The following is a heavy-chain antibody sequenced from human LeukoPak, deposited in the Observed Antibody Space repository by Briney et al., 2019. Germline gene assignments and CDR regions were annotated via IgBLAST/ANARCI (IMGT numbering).Heavy chain of an antibody. V-gene: IGHV1-8*01. D-gene: IGHD3-10*01. J-gene: IGHJ4*02. CDR3: ARVDTMVRGVIIAGPYFDY. CDR1: GYTFTSYD. Sequence: GASVKVSCKASGYTFTSYDINWVRLATGQGLEWMGWMNPNSGNTGYAQKFQGRVTMTRNTSISTAYMELSSLRSEDTAVYYCARVDTMVRGVIIAGPYFDYWGQGTLVTVSS. CDR2: MNPNSGNT.